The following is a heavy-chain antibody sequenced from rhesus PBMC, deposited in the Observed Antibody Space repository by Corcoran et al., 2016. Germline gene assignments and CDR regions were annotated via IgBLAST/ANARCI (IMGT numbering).Heavy chain of an antibody. V-gene: IGHV4-147*01. CDR1: GYSISSNS. CDR3: ARGSAWFDY. J-gene: IGHJ4*01. D-gene: IGHD1-38*01. Sequence: QVQLQESGPGLVKPSDTLSLTCAVSGYSISSNSWTWLRQPPGKGLEWIGYYKGSSGSTYHNPSLKSRVTISTDTSKNQFSLKLNSVTAADTAVYSCARGSAWFDYWGQGVLVSVSS. CDR2: YKGSSGST.